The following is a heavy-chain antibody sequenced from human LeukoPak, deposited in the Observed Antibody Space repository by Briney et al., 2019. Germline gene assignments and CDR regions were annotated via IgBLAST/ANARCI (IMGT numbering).Heavy chain of an antibody. CDR1: GFTFSSYD. CDR2: IGTAGDT. D-gene: IGHD5-18*01. CDR3: ARAAPNVDTAMVPDAFDI. Sequence: GGSLRLSCAASGFTFSSYDMHWVRQATGKGLEWVSAIGTAGDTYYPGSVKGRFTISRENAKNSLYLQMSSLRVEDTAVYYCARAAPNVDTAMVPDAFDIWGQGTMVTVSS. V-gene: IGHV3-13*01. J-gene: IGHJ3*02.